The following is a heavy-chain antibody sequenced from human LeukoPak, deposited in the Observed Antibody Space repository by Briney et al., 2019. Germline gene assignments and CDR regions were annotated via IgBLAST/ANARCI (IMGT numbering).Heavy chain of an antibody. Sequence: SQTLSLTCTVSGGSISSGGYYWSWIRQPPGKGLEWIGYIYHSGSTYYNPSLKSRVTISVDTSKNQFSLKLSSVTAADTAVYYCARDTGSYSSSWYGYAFDIWGQGTMVTVSS. CDR3: ARDTGSYSSSWYGYAFDI. CDR2: IYHSGST. J-gene: IGHJ3*02. V-gene: IGHV4-30-2*01. CDR1: GGSISSGGYY. D-gene: IGHD6-13*01.